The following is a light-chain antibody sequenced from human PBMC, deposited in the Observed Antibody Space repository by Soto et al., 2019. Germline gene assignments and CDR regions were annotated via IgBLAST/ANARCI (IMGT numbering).Light chain of an antibody. CDR1: ETVASNY. V-gene: IGKV3-20*01. Sequence: EIVLTQSPGTLSLSPGERATLSCRASETVASNYLAWYQHKPGQAPRLLFFGASNRATGIPDRFSGSVSGADFTLTITRLEPEDFAVYYCHQYGSSPWTLGQGTKVDIK. J-gene: IGKJ1*01. CDR2: GAS. CDR3: HQYGSSPWT.